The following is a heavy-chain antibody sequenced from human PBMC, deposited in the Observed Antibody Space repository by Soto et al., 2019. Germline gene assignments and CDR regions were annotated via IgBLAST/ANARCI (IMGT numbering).Heavy chain of an antibody. CDR1: GGSFSGYY. V-gene: IGHV4-34*01. J-gene: IGHJ2*01. D-gene: IGHD2-15*01. CDR3: ARGEIVVVAATRAYYWYFDL. Sequence: SETLSLTCAVYGGSFSGYYWSWTRQPPGKGLEWIGEINHSGSTNYNPSLKSRVTISVDTSKNQFSLKLSSVTAADTAVYYCARGEIVVVAATRAYYWYFDLWGRGTLVTVSS. CDR2: INHSGST.